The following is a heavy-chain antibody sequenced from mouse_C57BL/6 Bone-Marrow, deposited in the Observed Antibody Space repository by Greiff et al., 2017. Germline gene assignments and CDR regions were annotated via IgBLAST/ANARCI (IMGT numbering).Heavy chain of an antibody. CDR3: ERERDYGGRYDFDY. D-gene: IGHD1-1*01. CDR2: IYPGNGGT. Sequence: QVQLQQPGTELVKPGASVKMSCKASGYTFTSYWMHWVKQRPGQGLEWIGNIYPGNGGTNYNEKFKSKATLTVDKSSSTAYMQISSQTSEDSAVYDCERERDYGGRYDFDYWGQGETLTVSS. J-gene: IGHJ2*01. CDR1: GYTFTSYW. V-gene: IGHV1-53*01.